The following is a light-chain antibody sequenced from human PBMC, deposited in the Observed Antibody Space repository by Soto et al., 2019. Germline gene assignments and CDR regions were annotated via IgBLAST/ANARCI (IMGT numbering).Light chain of an antibody. CDR1: QDISNK. V-gene: IGKV1-33*01. J-gene: IGKJ3*01. Sequence: DIQMTQSPSSLSASVGDRVTITCQASQDISNKLNWYQRKPGETPKLLIYDASSVETGVPPRFSGSGSGTDFTFTISSLQPEDIGTYYCQQYDNLPFTFGPGTKVDF. CDR2: DAS. CDR3: QQYDNLPFT.